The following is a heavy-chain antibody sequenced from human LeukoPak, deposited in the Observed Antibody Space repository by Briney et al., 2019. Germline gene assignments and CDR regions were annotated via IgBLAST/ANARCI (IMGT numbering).Heavy chain of an antibody. V-gene: IGHV1-2*02. CDR2: INPNSGGT. CDR1: GYTFTGYY. D-gene: IGHD1-26*01. J-gene: IGHJ3*02. CDR3: ARMLAAASWGDAFDI. Sequence: ASVKVSCKASGYTFTGYYMHWVRQAPGQGLEWMGWINPNSGGTNYAQKFQGRVTMTRDTSISTAYMELSRLRSDDTAVYYCARMLAAASWGDAFDIWGQGTMVTVSS.